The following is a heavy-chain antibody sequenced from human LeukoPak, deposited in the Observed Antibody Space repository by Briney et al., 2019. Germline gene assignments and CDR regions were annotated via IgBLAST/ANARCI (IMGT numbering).Heavy chain of an antibody. J-gene: IGHJ6*02. CDR1: GFTFSSYS. D-gene: IGHD2-21*02. Sequence: GGSPRLSCAASGFTFSSYSMNWVRQAPGKGLEWVSYISSSSSTIYYADSVKGRFTISRDNAKNSLYLQMNSLRDEDTAVYYCARDFVVVTANYYYYGMDVWGQGTTVTVSS. CDR3: ARDFVVVTANYYYYGMDV. V-gene: IGHV3-48*02. CDR2: ISSSSSTI.